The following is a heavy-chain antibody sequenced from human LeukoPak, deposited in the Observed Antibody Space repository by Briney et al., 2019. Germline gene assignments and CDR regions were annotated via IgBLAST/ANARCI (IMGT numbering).Heavy chain of an antibody. J-gene: IGHJ4*02. Sequence: SVKVSCEASGGTFSSYAISWVRQAPGQGLEWMGGIIPIFGTANYAQKFQGRVTITTDESTSTAYMELSSLRSEDTAVYYCACIAVAGTGYWGQGTLVTVSS. D-gene: IGHD6-19*01. V-gene: IGHV1-69*05. CDR3: ACIAVAGTGY. CDR1: GGTFSSYA. CDR2: IIPIFGTA.